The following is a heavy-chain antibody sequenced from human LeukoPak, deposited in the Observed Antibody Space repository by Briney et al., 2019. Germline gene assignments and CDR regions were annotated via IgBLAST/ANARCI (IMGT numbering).Heavy chain of an antibody. J-gene: IGHJ6*04. V-gene: IGHV3-30*01. CDR1: GFTLSRYS. CDR3: ASGSSRGSLLDV. CDR2: ISYDGSNR. D-gene: IGHD1-26*01. Sequence: GGSLRLSCAASGFTLSRYSMNWVRQAPGKGLEWAAVISYDGSNRYYADSVKGRFTISRDSSKNTLYLQLNSLRAEDTAVYYCASGSSRGSLLDVWGEGTTVTVSS.